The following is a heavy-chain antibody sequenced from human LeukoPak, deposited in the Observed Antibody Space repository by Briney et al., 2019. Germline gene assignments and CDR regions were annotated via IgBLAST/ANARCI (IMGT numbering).Heavy chain of an antibody. CDR3: VRHTRTAAF. J-gene: IGHJ4*02. Sequence: GGSLRLSCAASGFTFSDDYMTWIRQVPGKGLESIAYIGGSGSDTNYADSVRGRFTISRDNARSSLFLQMNSLTAEDSAVYFCVRHTRTAAFWGQGALVTVSS. CDR1: GFTFSDDY. CDR2: IGGSGSDT. V-gene: IGHV3-11*06. D-gene: IGHD2-15*01.